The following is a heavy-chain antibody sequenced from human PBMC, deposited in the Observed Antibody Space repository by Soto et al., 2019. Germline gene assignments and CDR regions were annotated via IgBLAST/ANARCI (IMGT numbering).Heavy chain of an antibody. CDR3: TARITIFGVVIDY. V-gene: IGHV3-15*01. CDR2: IKSKTDGGTT. D-gene: IGHD3-3*01. Sequence: GGSLRLSCAASGFTFSNAWMSWVRQAPGKGLEWVGRIKSKTDGGTTDYAAPVKGRFTISRDDSKNTLYLQMNSLKTEDTAVYYCTARITIFGVVIDYWGQGTLVTVSS. J-gene: IGHJ4*02. CDR1: GFTFSNAW.